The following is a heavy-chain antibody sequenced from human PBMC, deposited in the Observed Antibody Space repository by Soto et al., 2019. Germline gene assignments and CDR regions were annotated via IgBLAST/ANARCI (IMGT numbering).Heavy chain of an antibody. CDR3: ARHVGIAAAGKGSDWFDP. V-gene: IGHV5-10-1*01. J-gene: IGHJ5*02. CDR1: GYSFTSYW. CDR2: IDPSDSYT. Sequence: GESLKISCKGSGYSFTSYWISWVRQMPGKGLEWMGMIDPSDSYTNYSPSFQGHVTISADNSISTAYLQWSSLKASDTAMYYCARHVGIAAAGKGSDWFDPWGQGTLVTVSS. D-gene: IGHD6-13*01.